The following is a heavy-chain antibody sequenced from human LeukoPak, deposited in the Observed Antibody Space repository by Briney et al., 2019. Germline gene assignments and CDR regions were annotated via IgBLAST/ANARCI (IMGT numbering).Heavy chain of an antibody. CDR3: AKGGGYEAQYYYYYLDV. CDR1: GFTFITYG. CDR2: IRFDGSNK. D-gene: IGHD5-12*01. V-gene: IGHV3-30*02. J-gene: IGHJ6*03. Sequence: GGSLRLSCAASGFTFITYGMHWVRQAPGKGLEWVAFIRFDGSNKYYADSVKGRFTISRDNSKNTLYLQMKSLRAEDTAVYYCAKGGGYEAQYYYYYLDVWGKGTTVTISS.